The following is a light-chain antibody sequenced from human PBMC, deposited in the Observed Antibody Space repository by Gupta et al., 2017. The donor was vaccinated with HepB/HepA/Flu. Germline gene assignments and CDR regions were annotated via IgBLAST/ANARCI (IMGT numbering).Light chain of an antibody. CDR3: QHRSTWL. Sequence: ETVLTQCPATLYLSEGETATLSCRASHSVGINLDWYQQKPGQVPRLLIYDAYNRDTGIPARFTGTGSGTDFTLTIISLEPEEFAIYYCQHRSTWLFGGGTKVEIK. V-gene: IGKV3-11*01. CDR1: HSVGIN. J-gene: IGKJ4*01. CDR2: DAY.